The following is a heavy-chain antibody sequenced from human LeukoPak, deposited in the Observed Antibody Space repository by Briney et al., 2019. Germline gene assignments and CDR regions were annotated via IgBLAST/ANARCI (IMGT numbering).Heavy chain of an antibody. V-gene: IGHV3-23*01. D-gene: IGHD6-13*01. Sequence: GGSLRLSCSASGFTFSSYAMSWVRQAPGKGLEWVSAISGSGGSTYYADSVKGRFTTSRDNSKNTLYLQMNSLRAEDTAVYYCAKDFSSSFSLPGWFDPWGQGTLVTVSS. CDR2: ISGSGGST. J-gene: IGHJ5*02. CDR1: GFTFSSYA. CDR3: AKDFSSSFSLPGWFDP.